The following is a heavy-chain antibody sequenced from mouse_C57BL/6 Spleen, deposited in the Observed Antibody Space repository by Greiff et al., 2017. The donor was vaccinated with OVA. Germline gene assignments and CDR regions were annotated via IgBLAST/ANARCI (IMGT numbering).Heavy chain of an antibody. V-gene: IGHV5-4*01. Sequence: EVQGVESGGGLVKPGGSLKLSCAASGFTFSSYAMSWVRQTPEKRLEWVANISDGGSYTYYPANVKGRFTISRDNAKNNLYLQMSHLKSEDTAMYYCARDSNLFADWGQGTLVTVSA. CDR2: ISDGGSYT. CDR1: GFTFSSYA. J-gene: IGHJ3*01. D-gene: IGHD2-5*01. CDR3: ARDSNLFAD.